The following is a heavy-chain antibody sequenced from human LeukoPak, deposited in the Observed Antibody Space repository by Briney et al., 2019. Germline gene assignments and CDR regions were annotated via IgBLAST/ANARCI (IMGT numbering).Heavy chain of an antibody. V-gene: IGHV4-4*02. Sequence: SETLSLTCAVSGGSISSNNWWSWVRQPPGKGLEWIGEMYHSGSINYNPSLMSRVTISVDTSKNQLSLKLSSVTAADTAVYYCARRRGYSYGLSDYWGQGTLVTVSS. CDR2: MYHSGSI. CDR1: GGSISSNNW. D-gene: IGHD5-18*01. J-gene: IGHJ4*02. CDR3: ARRRGYSYGLSDY.